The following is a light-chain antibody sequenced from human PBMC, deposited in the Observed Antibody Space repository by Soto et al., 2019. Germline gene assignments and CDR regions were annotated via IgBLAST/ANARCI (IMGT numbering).Light chain of an antibody. J-gene: IGLJ1*01. V-gene: IGLV1-51*01. Sequence: QSVLTQPPSVSAAPGQKVTISCSGSSSNIGNNYVSWYQQLPGTAPKLLIYDNNKRPSGIPDRFSGSKSGTSATLGITGLQTGDEADYYCGTWDSSLSAYYVFGTGNEVTV. CDR3: GTWDSSLSAYYV. CDR2: DNN. CDR1: SSNIGNNY.